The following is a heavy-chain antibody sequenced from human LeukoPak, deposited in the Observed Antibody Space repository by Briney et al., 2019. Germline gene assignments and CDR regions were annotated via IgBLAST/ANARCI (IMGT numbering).Heavy chain of an antibody. V-gene: IGHV3-33*01. CDR1: GFTFSSYG. D-gene: IGHD4-23*01. Sequence: PGGSLRLSCAASGFTFSSYGMHWVRQAPGKGLEWVAVIWYGGSNKYYADSVKGRFTISRDNSKNTLYLQMNSLRAEDTAVYYCARDRYGGNSLTDYWGQGTLVTVSS. J-gene: IGHJ4*02. CDR3: ARDRYGGNSLTDY. CDR2: IWYGGSNK.